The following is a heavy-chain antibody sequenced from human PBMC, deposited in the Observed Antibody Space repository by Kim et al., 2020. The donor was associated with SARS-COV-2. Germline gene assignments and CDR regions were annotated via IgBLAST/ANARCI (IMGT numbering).Heavy chain of an antibody. Sequence: SETLSLTCTVSGGSISSSSYYWGWIRQPPGKGLEWIGSIYYSGSTYYNPSLKSRVTISVDTSKNQFSLKLSSVTAADTAVYYCARQIYDFSLYYYGMDVWGQGTTVTVSS. V-gene: IGHV4-39*01. CDR3: ARQIYDFSLYYYGMDV. CDR2: IYYSGST. J-gene: IGHJ6*02. CDR1: GGSISSSSYY. D-gene: IGHD3-3*01.